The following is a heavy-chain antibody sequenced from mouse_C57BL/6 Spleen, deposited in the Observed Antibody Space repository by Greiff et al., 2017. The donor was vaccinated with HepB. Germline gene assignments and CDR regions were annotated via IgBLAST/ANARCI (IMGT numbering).Heavy chain of an antibody. Sequence: VQLKESGPELVKPGASVKISCKASGYAFSSSWMNWVKQRPGKGLEWIGRIYPGDGDTNYNGKFKGKATLTADKSSSTAYMQLSSLTSEDSAVYFCARSVATRAWFAYWGQGTLVTVSA. J-gene: IGHJ3*01. CDR2: IYPGDGDT. CDR1: GYAFSSSW. V-gene: IGHV1-82*01. D-gene: IGHD1-1*01. CDR3: ARSVATRAWFAY.